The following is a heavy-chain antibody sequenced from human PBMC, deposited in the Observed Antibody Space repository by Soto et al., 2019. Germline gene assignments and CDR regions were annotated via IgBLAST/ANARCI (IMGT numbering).Heavy chain of an antibody. Sequence: XGSLRLSCAAAGFTFSSYSMNWVRQAPGKGLEWVSSISSSSSYIYYADSVKGRFTISRDNAKNSLYLQMNSLRAEDTAVYYCARIGGSGSWDIDYWGQGTLVTVSS. CDR1: GFTFSSYS. J-gene: IGHJ4*02. V-gene: IGHV3-21*01. CDR3: ARIGGSGSWDIDY. CDR2: ISSSSSYI. D-gene: IGHD3-10*01.